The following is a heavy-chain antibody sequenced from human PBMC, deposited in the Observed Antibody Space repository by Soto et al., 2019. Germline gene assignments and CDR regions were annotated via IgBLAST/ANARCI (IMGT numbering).Heavy chain of an antibody. CDR1: GFTFSSYG. CDR2: ISYDGSNK. V-gene: IGHV3-30*18. Sequence: VQLVESGGGVVQPGRSLRLSCAASGFTFSSYGMHWVRQAPGKGLEWVAVISYDGSNKYYADSVKGRFTISRDNSKNSMYRESNSLSAEATAVYYCAKGRDFWCGYYWYGMDVWGHGTTVTVSS. J-gene: IGHJ6*02. CDR3: AKGRDFWCGYYWYGMDV. D-gene: IGHD3-3*01.